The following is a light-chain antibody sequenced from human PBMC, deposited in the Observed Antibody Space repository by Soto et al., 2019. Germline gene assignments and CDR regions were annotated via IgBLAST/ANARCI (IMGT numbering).Light chain of an antibody. Sequence: IQLTQSPSSLSASVGDRVTITCRASQGISSYLAWYQQKPGKAPKLLIYAASTLQGGVPSRFSGSGSGTDFTLTISSLQPEDFATYYCQQLNSYPPAITFGQGTRLEIK. J-gene: IGKJ5*01. CDR2: AAS. CDR3: QQLNSYPPAIT. CDR1: QGISSY. V-gene: IGKV1-9*01.